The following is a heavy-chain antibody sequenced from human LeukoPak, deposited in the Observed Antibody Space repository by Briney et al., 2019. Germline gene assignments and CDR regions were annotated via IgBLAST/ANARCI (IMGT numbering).Heavy chain of an antibody. J-gene: IGHJ4*02. D-gene: IGHD5-12*01. CDR2: INQGGTT. CDR3: ARGRLFSGYRGNVGHEDFDY. CDR1: GGPFSGYY. Sequence: SETLSLTCAVYGGPFSGYYWTWIRQPPGKGLECSGDINQGGTTNYNPSLRSRVTILIDTSRNQFSLRLSSVTAADTAVYYCARGRLFSGYRGNVGHEDFDYWGQGSLVTVSS. V-gene: IGHV4-34*01.